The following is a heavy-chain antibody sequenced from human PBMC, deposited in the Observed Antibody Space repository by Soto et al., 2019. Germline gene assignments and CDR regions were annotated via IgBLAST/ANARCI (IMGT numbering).Heavy chain of an antibody. J-gene: IGHJ6*03. D-gene: IGHD2-15*01. V-gene: IGHV1-18*01. CDR1: GYTFTSYG. CDR2: ISAYNGNT. CDR3: AGEGAVVVAASYYYYYMDV. Sequence: QVQLVQSGAEVKKPGASVKVSCKASGYTFTSYGISWVRQAPGQGLEWMGWISAYNGNTNYAQKLQGRVTMTTDTSTSTAYMELRSLRSDDTAVYYCAGEGAVVVAASYYYYYMDVWGKGTTVTVSS.